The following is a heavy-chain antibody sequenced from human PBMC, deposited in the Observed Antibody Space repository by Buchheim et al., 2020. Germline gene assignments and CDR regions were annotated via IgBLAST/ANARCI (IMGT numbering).Heavy chain of an antibody. CDR1: GGSFSGYY. CDR3: AGGSGSYYTTLYYYYGMDV. Sequence: QVQLQQWGAGLLKPSETLSLTCAVYGGSFSGYYWSWIRQPPGKGLEWIGEINHSGSTNYNPSLKSRVTISVDTSKNQFSVKLSSVTAADTAVYYCAGGSGSYYTTLYYYYGMDVWGQGTT. D-gene: IGHD3-10*01. V-gene: IGHV4-34*01. J-gene: IGHJ6*02. CDR2: INHSGST.